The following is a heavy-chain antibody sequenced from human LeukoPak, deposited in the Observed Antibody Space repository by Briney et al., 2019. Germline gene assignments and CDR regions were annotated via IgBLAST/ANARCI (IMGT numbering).Heavy chain of an antibody. Sequence: GESLRISCQVSGYIFTHYWIGWVRQMPRKSLELMGSIYPADSDTTYSPSFQGQVTISVDKSISTVYLQWSSLKASDTAMYYCARQSRDGSKTRGYFFDYWGQGTLVTVSS. J-gene: IGHJ4*02. V-gene: IGHV5-51*01. CDR2: IYPADSDT. CDR1: GYIFTHYW. D-gene: IGHD3-10*01. CDR3: ARQSRDGSKTRGYFFDY.